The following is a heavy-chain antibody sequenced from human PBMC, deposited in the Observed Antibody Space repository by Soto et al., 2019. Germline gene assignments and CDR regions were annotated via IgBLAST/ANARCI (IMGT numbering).Heavy chain of an antibody. V-gene: IGHV4-59*01. J-gene: IGHJ5*02. CDR3: ARLYSVEWELLHEWFDP. CDR1: GGSISSYY. CDR2: IYYSGST. Sequence: PSETLSLTCTVSGGSISSYYWSWIRQPPGKGLEWIGYIYYSGSTNYNPSLKSRVTISVDTSKNQFSLKLSSVTAADTAVYYCARLYSVEWELLHEWFDPWDQGPLVTVST. D-gene: IGHD1-26*01.